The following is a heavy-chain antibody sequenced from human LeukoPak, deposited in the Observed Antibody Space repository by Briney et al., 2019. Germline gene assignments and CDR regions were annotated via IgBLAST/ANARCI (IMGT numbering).Heavy chain of an antibody. V-gene: IGHV3-30*19. CDR3: VRGPSVGFNYAYDFDC. D-gene: IGHD3-16*01. Sequence: PGRSLRLSCAASGFTFSSYGMHWVRQAPGKGLEWVAVISYDGSNKYYADSVKGRFTISRDDSKNTLYLQMNSLRAEDTAMYFCVRGPSVGFNYAYDFDCWGQGALVTVSS. J-gene: IGHJ4*02. CDR1: GFTFSSYG. CDR2: ISYDGSNK.